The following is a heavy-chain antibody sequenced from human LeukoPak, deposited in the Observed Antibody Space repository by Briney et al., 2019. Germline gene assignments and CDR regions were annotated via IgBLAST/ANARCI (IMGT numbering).Heavy chain of an antibody. CDR2: INSDGGTT. V-gene: IGHV3-74*01. D-gene: IGHD6-13*01. J-gene: IGHJ4*02. CDR1: GFIFSSYW. CDR3: AREAPAGTEGDY. Sequence: GGSLRLSCAGSGFIFSSYWMHWVRQAPGKGLVWVSRINSDGGTTSYADSVKGRFTISRDNAKNTLYLQMNSLRAEDTAVYYCAREAPAGTEGDYWGQGTLVTVSS.